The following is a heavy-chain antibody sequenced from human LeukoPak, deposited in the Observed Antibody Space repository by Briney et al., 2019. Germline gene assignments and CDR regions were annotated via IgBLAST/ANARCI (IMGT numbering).Heavy chain of an antibody. J-gene: IGHJ4*02. CDR2: IKQDGSEK. Sequence: PGGSLRLSCAASGFTFSSYWMSWARQAPGKGLEWVANIKQDGSEKYYVDSVKGRFTIPRDNAKNSLYLQMNSLRAEDTAVYYCAGRITIFGVVIWGQGTLVTVSS. D-gene: IGHD3-3*01. CDR3: AGRITIFGVVI. CDR1: GFTFSSYW. V-gene: IGHV3-7*01.